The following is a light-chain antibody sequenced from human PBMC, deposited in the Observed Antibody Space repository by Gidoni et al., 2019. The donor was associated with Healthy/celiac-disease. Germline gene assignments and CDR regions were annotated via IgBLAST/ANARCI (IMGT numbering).Light chain of an antibody. Sequence: AIQLTQSQSSLSASVGDRVTITCRASQGISSALAWYQQKPGKAPKLLSYDASSLESGVPSRFSGSGSGTDFTLTISSLQPEDFATYYCQQFNSYPFTFGPGTKVDIK. CDR2: DAS. CDR1: QGISSA. J-gene: IGKJ3*01. V-gene: IGKV1-13*02. CDR3: QQFNSYPFT.